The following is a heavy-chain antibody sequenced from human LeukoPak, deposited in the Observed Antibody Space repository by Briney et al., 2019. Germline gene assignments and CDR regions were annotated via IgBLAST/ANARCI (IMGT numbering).Heavy chain of an antibody. V-gene: IGHV3-7*01. CDR3: ASGSGWVFEY. CDR1: GFTLSSHW. J-gene: IGHJ4*02. D-gene: IGHD6-19*01. Sequence: GGSLRLSCAASGFTLSSHWMGWVRQAPGKGLEWVANIKQDGSEKYYVDSVKGRFTISRDNAKNSLYLQMNSLRAEDTAVYYCASGSGWVFEYWGQGTLVTVFS. CDR2: IKQDGSEK.